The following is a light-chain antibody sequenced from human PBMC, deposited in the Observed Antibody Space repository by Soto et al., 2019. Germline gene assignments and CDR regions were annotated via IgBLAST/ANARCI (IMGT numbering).Light chain of an antibody. Sequence: AIQMTQSPSSLSASVGDRVTITCRASQNIRNDLGWYQQKPGKAPKLLIYAASTLQSGVPLNFSGSGSATDFTLTISSLQPEDFATYYCLQDYSQPWTFGQGTKVEI. J-gene: IGKJ1*01. CDR3: LQDYSQPWT. V-gene: IGKV1-6*01. CDR2: AAS. CDR1: QNIRND.